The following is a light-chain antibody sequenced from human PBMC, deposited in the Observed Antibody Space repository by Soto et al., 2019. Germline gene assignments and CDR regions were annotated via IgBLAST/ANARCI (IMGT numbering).Light chain of an antibody. Sequence: EIVLTQSPATLSLSPGERATLSCRASQSVRNYLAWYQQKPGQAPRLLIYDASNRATGIPARFSGSGSGTDFTLTISSLEPEDFAVYYCQQHSNWPPLTFGRGTKVEIK. CDR3: QQHSNWPPLT. V-gene: IGKV3-11*01. CDR1: QSVRNY. CDR2: DAS. J-gene: IGKJ4*01.